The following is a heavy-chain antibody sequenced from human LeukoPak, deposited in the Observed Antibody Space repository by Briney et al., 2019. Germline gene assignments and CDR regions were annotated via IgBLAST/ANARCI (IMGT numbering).Heavy chain of an antibody. Sequence: GESLKISCKGSGYSFTNYWIGWVRQMPGKGLEWMGIIYPGDSDTRYSPSFQGQVTISADKSISTAYLQWSSLKASDTAMYYCARHQYYYDSSGYHYYFDYWGQGTLVTVSS. CDR2: IYPGDSDT. CDR1: GYSFTNYW. V-gene: IGHV5-51*01. J-gene: IGHJ4*02. CDR3: ARHQYYYDSSGYHYYFDY. D-gene: IGHD3-22*01.